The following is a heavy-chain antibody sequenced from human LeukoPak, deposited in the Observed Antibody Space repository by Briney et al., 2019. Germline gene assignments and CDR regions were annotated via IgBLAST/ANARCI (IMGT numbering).Heavy chain of an antibody. CDR1: GFTFNNYA. CDR2: ISGSGIGT. J-gene: IGHJ4*02. D-gene: IGHD3-10*01. V-gene: IGHV3-23*01. Sequence: GGSLRLSCAASGFTFNNYAMSWVRQAPGKGLEWVSAISGSGIGTHYADSVKGRFTISRDSSKNTVYLQMNSLRAEDTAVYHCAKSSAYYYGSGIHYPDYWGQGTLVTVSS. CDR3: AKSSAYYYGSGIHYPDY.